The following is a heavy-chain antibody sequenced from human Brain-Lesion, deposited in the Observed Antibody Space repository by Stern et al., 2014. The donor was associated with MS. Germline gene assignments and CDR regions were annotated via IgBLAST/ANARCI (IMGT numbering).Heavy chain of an antibody. D-gene: IGHD1-26*01. CDR1: GYTLTELS. J-gene: IGHJ4*02. CDR3: ATLSPGPGGNYYRHFDY. CDR2: FDPEDGET. Sequence: QVQLVQSGAEVKKPGASVKVSCKVSGYTLTELSMHWVRQAPRKGLEWLGGFDPEDGETIYAQKFQGRVTMTQDTSTAQAYQDLSSLRSEDAAVYYCATLSPGPGGNYYRHFDYWGQGTLVTVSS. V-gene: IGHV1-24*01.